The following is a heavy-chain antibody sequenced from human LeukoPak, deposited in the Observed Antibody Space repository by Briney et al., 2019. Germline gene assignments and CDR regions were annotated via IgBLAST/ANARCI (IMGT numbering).Heavy chain of an antibody. D-gene: IGHD5-18*01. Sequence: GESLKISCQGSGYIFTSYWIGWVRQMPGKGLEWMGVIYPGDSDTRYSPSFQGQVTISADKSIRTAYLQWSSLKASDTAMYYCASHTAQGDWFDPWGQGTLVTVSS. CDR3: ASHTAQGDWFDP. CDR1: GYIFTSYW. J-gene: IGHJ5*02. V-gene: IGHV5-51*01. CDR2: IYPGDSDT.